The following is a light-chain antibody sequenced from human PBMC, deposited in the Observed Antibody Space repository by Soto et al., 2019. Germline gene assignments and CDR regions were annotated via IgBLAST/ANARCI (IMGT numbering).Light chain of an antibody. Sequence: QSALTQPPSVSGSPGQSVTISCTGTSSDVGGYSYVSWYQQHPGKAPKLMIYDVSQRPSGVPDRFSGSKSGNTASLTISGLQADDEADYYCCSYAGSYSDVFGTGTKLTVL. CDR1: SSDVGGYSY. J-gene: IGLJ1*01. CDR3: CSYAGSYSDV. CDR2: DVS. V-gene: IGLV2-11*01.